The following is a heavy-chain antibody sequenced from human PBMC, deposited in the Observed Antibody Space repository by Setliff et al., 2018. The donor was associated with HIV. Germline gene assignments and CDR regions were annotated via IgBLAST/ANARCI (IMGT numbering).Heavy chain of an antibody. D-gene: IGHD3-10*01. Sequence: ASVKVSCKASGYTFINYDIYWVRQTTGQGLEWMGWMNPDSGNTGYAQKFQGRVTMTRNTSISTAFMELRSLKADDTGIYYCSRSGVPPYYYYGMDVWGQGTTVTVS. V-gene: IGHV1-8*02. J-gene: IGHJ6*02. CDR1: GYTFINYD. CDR2: MNPDSGNT. CDR3: SRSGVPPYYYYGMDV.